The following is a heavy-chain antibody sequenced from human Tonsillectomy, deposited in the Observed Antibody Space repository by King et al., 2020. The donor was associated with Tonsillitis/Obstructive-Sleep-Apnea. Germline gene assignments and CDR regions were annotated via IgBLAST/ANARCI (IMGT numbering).Heavy chain of an antibody. CDR2: IYYSGNT. CDR3: ARDFEYITPAGYYYNYMDV. CDR1: GGSISSYY. J-gene: IGHJ6*03. V-gene: IGHV4-59*01. D-gene: IGHD6-6*01. Sequence: VQLQESGPGLVKPSETLSLTCTVSGGSISSYYWSWIRQPPGKGLEWIGYIYYSGNTNYNPSLKSRVTLSVDTSKNQFSLKLSSVTAADTAVYYCARDFEYITPAGYYYNYMDVWGKGTTVTVSS.